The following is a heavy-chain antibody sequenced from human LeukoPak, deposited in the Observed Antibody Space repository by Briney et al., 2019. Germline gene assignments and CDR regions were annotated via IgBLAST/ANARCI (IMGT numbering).Heavy chain of an antibody. V-gene: IGHV3-23*01. CDR2: ISGSGGST. J-gene: IGHJ5*02. D-gene: IGHD3-9*01. CDR1: GFTFSSFV. CDR3: AKDSNTAYYDILTGHRSWFDP. Sequence: GGSLRLSCAASGFTFSSFVTSWVRQAPGKGLECVSGISGSGGSTYYADSVKGRFTISRDNSKNTLYLQMNSLRAEDTAVYYCAKDSNTAYYDILTGHRSWFDPWGQGTLVTVSS.